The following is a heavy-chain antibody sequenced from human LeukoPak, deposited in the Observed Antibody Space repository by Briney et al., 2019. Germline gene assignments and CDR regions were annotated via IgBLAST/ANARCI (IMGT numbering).Heavy chain of an antibody. D-gene: IGHD1-1*01. Sequence: GGSLRLSCAASGFTFSGYAMNWVRQAPGKGLEWVSLIFASGSTTKYADSVKGRFTISRDNSKNTLYLQMHSLIAADTAVYYCGSGPVGTTVPWGQGTLVTVSS. V-gene: IGHV3-23*05. CDR2: IFASGSTT. CDR1: GFTFSGYA. CDR3: GSGPVGTTVP. J-gene: IGHJ5*02.